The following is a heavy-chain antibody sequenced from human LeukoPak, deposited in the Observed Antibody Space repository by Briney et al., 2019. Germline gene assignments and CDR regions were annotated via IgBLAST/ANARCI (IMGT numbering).Heavy chain of an antibody. CDR2: IIPIFGTA. J-gene: IGHJ4*02. Sequence: SVKVSCKASGGTFCSYAISWVRQAPGQGLEWMGGIIPIFGTANYAQKFQGRVTITADESTSTAYMELSSLRSGDTAVYYCARDTFDDSSGYYPLWGQGTLVTVSS. D-gene: IGHD3-22*01. CDR3: ARDTFDDSSGYYPL. CDR1: GGTFCSYA. V-gene: IGHV1-69*01.